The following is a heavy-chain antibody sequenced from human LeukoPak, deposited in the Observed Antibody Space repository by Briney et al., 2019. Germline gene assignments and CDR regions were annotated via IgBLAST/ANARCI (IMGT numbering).Heavy chain of an antibody. D-gene: IGHD2-2*01. CDR2: IGGGGTT. Sequence: GGSLRLSCAASGLTFSTYAMRWIRQAPGKGLEWVSSIGGGGTTSYADSVKGRFTISRDLSKITVYLHVNSLRAEDTAVYYCAQDRGARYPFGMDVWGQGTTVTVSS. J-gene: IGHJ6*02. CDR1: GLTFSTYA. V-gene: IGHV3-23*01. CDR3: AQDRGARYPFGMDV.